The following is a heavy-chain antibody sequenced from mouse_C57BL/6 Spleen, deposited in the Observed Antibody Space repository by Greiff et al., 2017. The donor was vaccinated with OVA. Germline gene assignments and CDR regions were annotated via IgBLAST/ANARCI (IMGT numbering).Heavy chain of an antibody. Sequence: LVESGPELVKPGASVKISCKASGYAFSSSWMNWVKQRPGKGLEWIGRIYPGDGDTNYNGKFKGKATLTADKSSSTAYMQLSSLTSEDSAVYFCARNYGYYYAMDYWGQGTSVTVSS. D-gene: IGHD1-1*01. CDR3: ARNYGYYYAMDY. CDR1: GYAFSSSW. CDR2: IYPGDGDT. J-gene: IGHJ4*01. V-gene: IGHV1-82*01.